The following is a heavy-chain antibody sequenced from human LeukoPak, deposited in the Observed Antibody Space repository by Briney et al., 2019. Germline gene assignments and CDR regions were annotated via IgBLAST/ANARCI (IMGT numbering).Heavy chain of an antibody. Sequence: SETLSLTCAVYGGSFSGYYWSWIRQPPGKGLEWIGEINHSGSTNYNPSLKSRVTISVDTSKNQFSLKLSSVTAADTAVYYCARDRLHYGEYEKTLDYWGQGTLVTVSS. CDR3: ARDRLHYGEYEKTLDY. D-gene: IGHD4-17*01. V-gene: IGHV4-34*01. CDR2: INHSGST. J-gene: IGHJ4*02. CDR1: GGSFSGYY.